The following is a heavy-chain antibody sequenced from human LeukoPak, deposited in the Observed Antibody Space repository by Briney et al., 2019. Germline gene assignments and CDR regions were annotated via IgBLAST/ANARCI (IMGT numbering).Heavy chain of an antibody. CDR2: IYYSGST. Sequence: SETLSLTCTVSGGSISSYYWSWIRQPPGKGLEWIGYIYYSGSTNYNPSLKSRVTISVDTSKNQFSLKLSSVTAADTAVYYCARELSGSYYHYYGMDVWGQGTTVTVSS. D-gene: IGHD1-26*01. J-gene: IGHJ6*02. V-gene: IGHV4-59*01. CDR3: ARELSGSYYHYYGMDV. CDR1: GGSISSYY.